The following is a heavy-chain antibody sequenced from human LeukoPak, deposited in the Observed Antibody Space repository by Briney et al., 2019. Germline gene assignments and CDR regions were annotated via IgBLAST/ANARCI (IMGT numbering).Heavy chain of an antibody. V-gene: IGHV1-2*02. J-gene: IGHJ4*02. Sequence: ASVKVSCKASGYTFTGYYMHWVRQAPGQGLEWMGWINPNSGGTNYAQKFQGRVTMTRDTSISTAYMELSRLRSDDTAVYYCARDFSSLITHYFDYWGQGTLVTVSS. CDR3: ARDFSSLITHYFDY. D-gene: IGHD6-6*01. CDR1: GYTFTGYY. CDR2: INPNSGGT.